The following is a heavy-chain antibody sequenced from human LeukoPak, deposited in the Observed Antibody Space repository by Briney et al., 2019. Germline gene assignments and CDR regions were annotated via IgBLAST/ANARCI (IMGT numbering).Heavy chain of an antibody. V-gene: IGHV3-23*01. Sequence: SGGSLRLSCATSGFPFETNAMSWVRQAPGKGLGWVATIGNTETFYADSVTGRFTISRDNSKNTVNLQMNRRRVEDTAIYYCAKDWIQFNRVFDCFDSWGQGTLVTVSS. CDR3: AKDWIQFNRVFDCFDS. CDR2: IGNTET. D-gene: IGHD5-18*01. J-gene: IGHJ4*02. CDR1: GFPFETNA.